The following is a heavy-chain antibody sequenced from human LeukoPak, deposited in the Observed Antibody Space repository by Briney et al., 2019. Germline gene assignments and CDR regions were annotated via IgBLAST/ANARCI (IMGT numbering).Heavy chain of an antibody. V-gene: IGHV3-33*01. CDR3: AREEGSWYHRESFQH. Sequence: GGSLRLSCAASGFTFSSYGMHWVRQAPGKGLEWVAVIWYDGSNKYYADSVKGRFTISRDNSKNTLYLQMNSLRAEDTAVYYCAREEGSWYHRESFQHWGQGTLVTVSS. D-gene: IGHD6-13*01. CDR1: GFTFSSYG. CDR2: IWYDGSNK. J-gene: IGHJ1*01.